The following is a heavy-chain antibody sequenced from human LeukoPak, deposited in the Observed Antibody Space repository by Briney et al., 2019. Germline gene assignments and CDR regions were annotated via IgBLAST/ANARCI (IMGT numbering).Heavy chain of an antibody. Sequence: PSKTLSLTCAVYGGSFSGYYWSWIRQPPGKGLERIGEINHSGSTNYNPSLKSRVTISVDTSKNQFSLKLSSVTAADTAVYYCARGRTRGYYDSSGYFGFDYWGQGTLVTVSS. V-gene: IGHV4-34*01. D-gene: IGHD3-22*01. J-gene: IGHJ4*02. CDR3: ARGRTRGYYDSSGYFGFDY. CDR2: INHSGST. CDR1: GGSFSGYY.